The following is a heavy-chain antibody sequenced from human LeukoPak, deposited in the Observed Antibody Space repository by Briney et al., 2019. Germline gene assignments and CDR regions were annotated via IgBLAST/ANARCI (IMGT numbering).Heavy chain of an antibody. J-gene: IGHJ3*02. CDR2: TYYRSKWYN. Sequence: SQTLSLTCAISGDSVSSNNAAWNWIRQSPSRGLEWLGRTYYRSKWYNDSAGSVKSRITINPDTSKNQFSLQLNSVTPEDAAVYYCARQHDTSGYRAFDIWGQGTMVTVSS. V-gene: IGHV6-1*01. D-gene: IGHD3-22*01. CDR3: ARQHDTSGYRAFDI. CDR1: GDSVSSNNAA.